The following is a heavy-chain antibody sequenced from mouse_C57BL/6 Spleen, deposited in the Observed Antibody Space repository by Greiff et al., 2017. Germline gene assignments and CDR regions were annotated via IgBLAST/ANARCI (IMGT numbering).Heavy chain of an antibody. V-gene: IGHV7-3*01. CDR2: IRNKANGYTT. CDR3: ARSPITTVVHWYFDV. J-gene: IGHJ1*03. CDR1: GFTFTDYY. Sequence: EVKLQESGGGLVQPGGSLSLSCAASGFTFTDYYMSWVRQPPGKALEWLGFIRNKANGYTTEYSASVKGRFTISRDNSQSILYLQMNALRAEDSSTYYCARSPITTVVHWYFDVWGTGTTVTVSS. D-gene: IGHD1-1*01.